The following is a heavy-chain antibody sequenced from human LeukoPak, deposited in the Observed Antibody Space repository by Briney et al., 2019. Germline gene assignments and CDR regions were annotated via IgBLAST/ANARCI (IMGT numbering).Heavy chain of an antibody. CDR3: ARRGSGSYYGFDY. D-gene: IGHD1-26*01. V-gene: IGHV4-4*02. CDR2: IYHSGST. Sequence: SETLSLTCAVSGGSISSSNWWSWVRQPPGKGLEWIGEIYHSGSTNYNPSLKSRVTISVDKSKNQFSLKLSSVTAADTAVYYCARRGSGSYYGFDYWGQGTLVTVSS. CDR1: GGSISSSNW. J-gene: IGHJ4*02.